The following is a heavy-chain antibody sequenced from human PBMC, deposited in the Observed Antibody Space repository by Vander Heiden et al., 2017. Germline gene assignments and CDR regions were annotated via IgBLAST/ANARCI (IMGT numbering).Heavy chain of an antibody. CDR2: IWYDGSNK. D-gene: IGHD1-1*01. J-gene: IGHJ4*02. CDR3: ANLEMGATH. CDR1: GFTFSSYG. V-gene: IGHV3-33*06. Sequence: QVQLVESGGGVVQPGRPLRLSCAASGFTFSSYGMHWVRQAPGKGLEWVAVIWYDGSNKYYANSVKGRFTISRDNSKNTLYLQMNSLRVEDTAVYYCANLEMGATHWGQGTLVTVSS.